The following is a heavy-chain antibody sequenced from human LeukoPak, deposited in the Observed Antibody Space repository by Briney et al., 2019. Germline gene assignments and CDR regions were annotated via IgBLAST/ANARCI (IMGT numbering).Heavy chain of an antibody. J-gene: IGHJ5*02. V-gene: IGHV4-59*01. D-gene: IGHD3-3*01. CDR2: IFYSGST. Sequence: PSETLSLTCTVSGGCISSYYWSWIRQPPGKGLEWIGYIFYSGSTNYNPSLKSRVTISLDTSKNQFSLKLSSVTAADTAVYYCARVFSYPLRAPFDPWGQGTLVTVSS. CDR1: GGCISSYY. CDR3: ARVFSYPLRAPFDP.